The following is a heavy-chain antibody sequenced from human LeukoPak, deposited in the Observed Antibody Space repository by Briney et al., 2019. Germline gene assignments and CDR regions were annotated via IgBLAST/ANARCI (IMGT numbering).Heavy chain of an antibody. CDR2: IYYSGST. CDR3: ATKPGYPTDY. Sequence: PSETLSLTCSVSGGSFDSKYWSWIRQPPGKGLEWIGSIYYSGSTYYNPSLKSRVTISVDTSKNQFSLKLSSVTAADTAVYYCATKPGYPTDYWGQGTLVTVSS. V-gene: IGHV4-59*12. D-gene: IGHD6-13*01. CDR1: GGSFDSKY. J-gene: IGHJ4*02.